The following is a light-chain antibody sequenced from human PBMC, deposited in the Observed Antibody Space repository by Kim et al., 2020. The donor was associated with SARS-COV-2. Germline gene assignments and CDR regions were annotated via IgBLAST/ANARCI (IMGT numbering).Light chain of an antibody. J-gene: IGKJ2*01. CDR1: QSIDNH. Sequence: DIQVTQSQSSLSASVGDRVTITCRASQSIDNHLNWYQQKPGKAPKLLIYAASSLLSGVPSRFSGSGSGTDFTLTISSLQPEDFATYSCQQSYGTPYTFGQGTKLEI. CDR2: AAS. CDR3: QQSYGTPYT. V-gene: IGKV1-39*01.